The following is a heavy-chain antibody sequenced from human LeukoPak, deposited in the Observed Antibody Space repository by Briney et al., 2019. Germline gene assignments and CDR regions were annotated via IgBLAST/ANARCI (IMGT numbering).Heavy chain of an antibody. CDR1: GYSISSGYY. CDR3: ARGSYCGGDCCPRPFDY. D-gene: IGHD2-21*02. CDR2: INHSGST. J-gene: IGHJ4*02. Sequence: PSETLSLTCAVSGYSISSGYYWGWIRQPPGKGLEWIGSINHSGSTNYNPSLKSRVTISVDTSKNQFSLKLSSVTAADTAVYYCARGSYCGGDCCPRPFDYWGQGTLVTVSS. V-gene: IGHV4-38-2*01.